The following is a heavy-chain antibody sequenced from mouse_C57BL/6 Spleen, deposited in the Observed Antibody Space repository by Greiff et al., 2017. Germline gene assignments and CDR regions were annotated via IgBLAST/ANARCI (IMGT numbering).Heavy chain of an antibody. CDR1: GYAFTNYL. CDR3: ASYSNYYMDY. D-gene: IGHD2-5*01. CDR2: INPGSGGT. V-gene: IGHV1-54*01. J-gene: IGHJ4*01. Sequence: QVQLQQSGAELVRPGTSVKVSCKASGYAFTNYLIEWVKQRPGQGLEWIGVINPGSGGTNYNEKFKGKATLTADKSSSTAYMQLSSLTSEDSAVYFCASYSNYYMDYWGQGTSVTVSS.